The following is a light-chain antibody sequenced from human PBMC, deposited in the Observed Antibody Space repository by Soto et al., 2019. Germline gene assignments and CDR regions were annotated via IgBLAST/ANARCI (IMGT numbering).Light chain of an antibody. V-gene: IGKV4-1*01. Sequence: DIVMTQSPDSLAVSLGERATINCKSIHIVLYSSNNKNYLAWYQQKPGQPPKLLIYWASTRESGVPDRFSGSGSGTDFTLTITRLEPEDFAVYYCQQYGSSPQTFGQGTKVDI. J-gene: IGKJ1*01. CDR3: QQYGSSPQT. CDR2: WAS. CDR1: HIVLYSSNNKNY.